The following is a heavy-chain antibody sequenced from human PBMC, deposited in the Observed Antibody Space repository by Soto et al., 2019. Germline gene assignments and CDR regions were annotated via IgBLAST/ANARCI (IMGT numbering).Heavy chain of an antibody. V-gene: IGHV3-66*04. CDR2: IYSGGNT. Sequence: PVGSLRLSCAASGFTVSSSYMGWVRQAPGKGLEWVSSIYSGGNTYYADSVRGRFTISTDNSKDTLYLQMNSLRVDDTAMYYCARHVGFYWYFDLWGRGTLVTVSS. D-gene: IGHD1-26*01. CDR3: ARHVGFYWYFDL. CDR1: GFTVSSSY. J-gene: IGHJ2*01.